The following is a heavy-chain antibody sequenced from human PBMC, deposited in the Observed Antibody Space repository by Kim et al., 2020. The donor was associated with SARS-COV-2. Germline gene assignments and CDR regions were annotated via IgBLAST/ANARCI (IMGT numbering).Heavy chain of an antibody. V-gene: IGHV1-18*01. CDR3: ARDERGGYQPPEYYYGMDV. CDR2: ISAYNGNT. J-gene: IGHJ6*02. Sequence: ASVKVSCKASGYTFTSYGISWVRQAPGQGLEWMGWISAYNGNTNYAQKLQGRVTMTTDTSTSTAYMELRSLRSDDTAVYYCARDERGGYQPPEYYYGMDVWGQGTTVTVSS. D-gene: IGHD5-12*01. CDR1: GYTFTSYG.